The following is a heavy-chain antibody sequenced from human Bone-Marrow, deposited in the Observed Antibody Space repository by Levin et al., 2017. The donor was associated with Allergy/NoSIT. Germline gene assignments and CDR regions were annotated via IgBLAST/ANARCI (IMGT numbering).Heavy chain of an antibody. CDR2: IYYSGST. CDR3: ARHVGKAGGYDYALFDY. V-gene: IGHV4-39*01. J-gene: IGHJ4*02. CDR1: GGSISSSSYY. Sequence: SQTLSLTCTVSGGSISSSSYYWGWIRQPPGKGLEWIGSIYYSGSTYYNPSLKSRVTISVDTSKNQFSLKLGSVTAADAAVYYCARHVGKAGGYDYALFDYWGQGTLVTVSS. D-gene: IGHD5-12*01.